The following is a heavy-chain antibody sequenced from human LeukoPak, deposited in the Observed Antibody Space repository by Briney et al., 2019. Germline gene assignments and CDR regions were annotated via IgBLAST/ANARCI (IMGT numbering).Heavy chain of an antibody. CDR3: ARDLSGTMDV. Sequence: PSETLSLTCTVSGGSFTRGSYYWNWIRQPPGKGLEWIGNVYHTGSTYLNPSLKSRVTILVDKSQNQFSLKLSSVTAADTAVYYCARDLSGTMDVWGKGTTVTVSS. J-gene: IGHJ6*03. CDR2: VYHTGST. D-gene: IGHD6-25*01. V-gene: IGHV4-39*07. CDR1: GGSFTRGSYY.